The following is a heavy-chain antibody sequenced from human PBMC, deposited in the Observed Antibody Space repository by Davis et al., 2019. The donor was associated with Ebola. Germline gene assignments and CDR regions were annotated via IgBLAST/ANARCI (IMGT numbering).Heavy chain of an antibody. Sequence: GGSLRLSCAASGFTFSSYEMNWVRQAPGKGLEWVSYISSSGSTIYYADSVKGRFTISRDNAKNSLYLQMNSLRAEDTAVYYCARGYSHLGSEAWGQGTLVTVSS. D-gene: IGHD3-3*02. CDR3: ARGYSHLGSEA. V-gene: IGHV3-48*03. J-gene: IGHJ5*02. CDR2: ISSSGSTI. CDR1: GFTFSSYE.